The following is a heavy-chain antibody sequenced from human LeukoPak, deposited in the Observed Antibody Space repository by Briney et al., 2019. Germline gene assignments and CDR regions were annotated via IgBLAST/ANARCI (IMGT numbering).Heavy chain of an antibody. CDR3: ARSPKYYYDSSGYYGMDV. J-gene: IGHJ6*02. V-gene: IGHV1-8*02. Sequence: ASVKVSCKASGGTFSSYTINWVRQATGQGLEWMGWMNPNSGNTGYAQKFQGRVTMTRNTSISTAYMELSSLRSEDTAVYYCARSPKYYYDSSGYYGMDVWGQGTTVTVSS. D-gene: IGHD3-22*01. CDR2: MNPNSGNT. CDR1: GGTFSSYT.